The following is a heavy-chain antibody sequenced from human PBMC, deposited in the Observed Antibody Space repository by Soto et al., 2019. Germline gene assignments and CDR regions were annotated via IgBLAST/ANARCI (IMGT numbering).Heavy chain of an antibody. Sequence: PSETLSLTCTVSGGSISSSSYYWGWIRQPPGKGLEWIGSIYYSGNTYYSPSLKSRVTMSVDTSKNQFSLQLSSVTAADTTVYYLGKDGGGGGPGIDYWGQGTLVTVSS. CDR2: IYYSGNT. CDR1: GGSISSSSYY. V-gene: IGHV4-39*02. CDR3: GKDGGGGGPGIDY. J-gene: IGHJ4*02. D-gene: IGHD3-16*01.